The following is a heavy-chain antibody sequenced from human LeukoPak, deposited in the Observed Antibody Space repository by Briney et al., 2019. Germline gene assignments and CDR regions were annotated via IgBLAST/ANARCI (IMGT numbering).Heavy chain of an antibody. J-gene: IGHJ4*02. CDR1: GFTFSSYA. V-gene: IGHV3-23*01. D-gene: IGHD3-3*01. CDR2: ISGSGGST. CDR3: AKVSIFGDWSSGRRGPDY. Sequence: PGGSLRLSCAASGFTFSSYAMSWVRQAPGKGLEWVSAISGSGGSTYYTDSVKGRFTISRDNSKNTLYLQMNSLRAEDTAVYYCAKVSIFGDWSSGRRGPDYWGQGTLVTVSS.